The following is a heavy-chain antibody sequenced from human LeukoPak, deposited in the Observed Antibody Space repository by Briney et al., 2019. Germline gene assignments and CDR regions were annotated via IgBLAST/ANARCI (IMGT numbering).Heavy chain of an antibody. CDR3: AREEDDSSGYAH. V-gene: IGHV4-34*01. J-gene: IGHJ4*02. Sequence: KPSETLSLTCAVYGGSFSGYYWSWIRQPPGKGLEWIGEINHSGSTNYNPSLKSRVTISVDTSKNQFSLKLSSVTAADTAVYYCAREEDDSSGYAHWGQGTLVTVSS. CDR1: GGSFSGYY. CDR2: INHSGST. D-gene: IGHD3-22*01.